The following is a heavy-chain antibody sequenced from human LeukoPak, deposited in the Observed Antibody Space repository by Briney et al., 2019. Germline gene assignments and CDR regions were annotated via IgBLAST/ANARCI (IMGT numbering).Heavy chain of an antibody. V-gene: IGHV3-23*01. Sequence: GGSLRLSCTVSGLTFDTYGMSWVRQAPGRGLEWVSAISASGSNTHYADSVKGRFTISRDNSKNTLYLQMNSLRAEDTAVYYCASDLITMVRGVFDYWGQGTLVTVSS. J-gene: IGHJ4*02. CDR1: GLTFDTYG. CDR3: ASDLITMVRGVFDY. D-gene: IGHD3-10*01. CDR2: ISASGSNT.